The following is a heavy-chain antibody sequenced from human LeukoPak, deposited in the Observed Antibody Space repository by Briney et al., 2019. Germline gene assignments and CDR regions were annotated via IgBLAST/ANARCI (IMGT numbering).Heavy chain of an antibody. CDR2: ISSSSTTI. D-gene: IGHD3-16*01. J-gene: IGHJ4*02. Sequence: GGSLRLSCAASGFTFSSYAMNWVRQAPGEGLEWVSYISSSSTTIYYADSLKGRFTISRDNAKNSLYLQMNSLRDEDTAVYYCASWSGGIDYWGQGTLVTVSS. CDR1: GFTFSSYA. CDR3: ASWSGGIDY. V-gene: IGHV3-48*02.